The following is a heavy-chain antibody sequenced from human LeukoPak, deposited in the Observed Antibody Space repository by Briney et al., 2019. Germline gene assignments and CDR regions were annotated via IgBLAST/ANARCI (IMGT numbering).Heavy chain of an antibody. CDR1: GGTFSSYA. Sequence: VASVKVSCKASGGTFSSYAISWVRQAPGQGLEWMGGIIPIFGTANYAQKFQGRVTITADESTSTAYMELSSLRSEDMAVYYCARSNSDYCSGGSCYQLAYYFDYWGQGTLVTVSS. J-gene: IGHJ4*02. D-gene: IGHD2-15*01. CDR2: IIPIFGTA. V-gene: IGHV1-69*13. CDR3: ARSNSDYCSGGSCYQLAYYFDY.